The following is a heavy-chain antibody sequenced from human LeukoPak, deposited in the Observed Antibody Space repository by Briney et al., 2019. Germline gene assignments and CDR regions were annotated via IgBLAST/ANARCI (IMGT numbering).Heavy chain of an antibody. CDR3: ASAGYCGGDCYSNYFDY. CDR1: GYTFTGYY. J-gene: IGHJ4*02. D-gene: IGHD2-21*02. CDR2: INPNSGGT. V-gene: IGHV1-2*06. Sequence: ASVTVSCKASGYTFTGYYMHWVRQAPGQGLEWMGRINPNSGGTNYAQKFQGRVTMTRDTSISTAYMELSRLRSDDTAVYYCASAGYCGGDCYSNYFDYWGQGTLVTVSS.